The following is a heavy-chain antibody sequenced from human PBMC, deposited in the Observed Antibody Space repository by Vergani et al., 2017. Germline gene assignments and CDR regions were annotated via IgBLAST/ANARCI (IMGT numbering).Heavy chain of an antibody. Sequence: QVQLQESGPGLVKPSETLSLTCTVSGYSISSGYYWGWIRQPPGKGLEWIGSIYHSGSTYYNPSLKSRVTVSVDTSMNQVTLKLNSVTAADTAVYYCVRPGYCSSTSCYGDAFDIWGQGTMVTVSS. J-gene: IGHJ3*02. D-gene: IGHD2-2*01. V-gene: IGHV4-38-2*02. CDR1: GYSISSGYY. CDR2: IYHSGST. CDR3: VRPGYCSSTSCYGDAFDI.